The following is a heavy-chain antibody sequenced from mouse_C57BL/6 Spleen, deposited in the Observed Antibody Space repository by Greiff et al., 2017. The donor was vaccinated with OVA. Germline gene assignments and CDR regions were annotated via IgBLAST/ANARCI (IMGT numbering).Heavy chain of an antibody. D-gene: IGHD4-1*01. V-gene: IGHV10-1*01. CDR2: IRSKSNNYAT. J-gene: IGHJ2*01. CDR1: GFSFNTYA. Sequence: DVHLVESGGGLVQPKGSLKLSCAASGFSFNTYAMNWVRQAPGKGLEWVARIRSKSNNYATYYADSVKDRFTISRDDSESMLYLQMNNLKTEDTAMYCGVRTGIGLGHLDYWGQGTTLTVSS. CDR3: VRTGIGLGHLDY.